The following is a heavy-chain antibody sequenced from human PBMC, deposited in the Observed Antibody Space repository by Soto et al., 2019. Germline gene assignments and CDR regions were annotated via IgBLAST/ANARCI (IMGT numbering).Heavy chain of an antibody. CDR3: ATFPVSSVVSYLRFDG. CDR1: GGTVSSYV. V-gene: IGHV1-69*13. J-gene: IGHJ5*02. CDR2: IIPMFRTA. D-gene: IGHD3-22*01. Sequence: GASVKVSCKASGGTVSSYVISWVRQAPGQGLEWLGVIIPMFRTANYAEKFQGRVTITADESTSTAYMELRSLRSEDTAVYYCATFPVSSVVSYLRFDGWGQGTLVTVYS.